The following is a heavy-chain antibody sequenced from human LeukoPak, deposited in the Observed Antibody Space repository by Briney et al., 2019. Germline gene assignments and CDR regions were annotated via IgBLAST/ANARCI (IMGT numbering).Heavy chain of an antibody. J-gene: IGHJ4*02. V-gene: IGHV4-4*07. Sequence: SETLSLTCTVSGGSISSYYWSWIRQPARKGLEWIGRIYTSGSTNYNPSLKSRVTISVDTSKNQFSLKLSSVTAADTAVYYCARRPIYYGDYPFDYWGQGTLVTVSS. CDR1: GGSISSYY. D-gene: IGHD4-17*01. CDR3: ARRPIYYGDYPFDY. CDR2: IYTSGST.